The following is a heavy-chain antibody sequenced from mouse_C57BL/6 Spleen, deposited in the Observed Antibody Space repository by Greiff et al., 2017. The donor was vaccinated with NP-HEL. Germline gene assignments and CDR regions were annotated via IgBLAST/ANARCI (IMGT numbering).Heavy chain of an antibody. CDR3: ARDDYYGSSYGDY. CDR2: ISDGGSYT. D-gene: IGHD1-1*01. V-gene: IGHV5-4*01. J-gene: IGHJ2*01. CDR1: GFTFSSYA. Sequence: VQLKESGGGLVKPGGSLKLSCAASGFTFSSYAMSWVRQTPEKRLEWVATISDGGSYTYYPDNVKGRFTISRDNAKNNLYLQMSHLKSEDTAMYYCARDDYYGSSYGDYWGQGTTLTVSS.